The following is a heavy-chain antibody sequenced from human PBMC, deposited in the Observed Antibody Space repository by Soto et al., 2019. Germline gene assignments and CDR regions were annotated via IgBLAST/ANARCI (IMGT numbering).Heavy chain of an antibody. V-gene: IGHV3-53*01. CDR2: IYSGGST. CDR3: AREDYDSSGYYYDA. CDR1: GFTVSSNY. D-gene: IGHD3-22*01. Sequence: PGGSLRLSCAASGFTVSSNYMSWVRQAPGKGLEWVSVIYSGGSTYYADSVKGRFTISRDNSKSTLYLQMNSLRAEDTAVYYCAREDYDSSGYYYDAWGQGTTVTVSS. J-gene: IGHJ6*02.